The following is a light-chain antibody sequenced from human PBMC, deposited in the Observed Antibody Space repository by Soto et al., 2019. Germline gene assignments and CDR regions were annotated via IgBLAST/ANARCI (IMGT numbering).Light chain of an antibody. CDR2: ADT. CDR3: QVWDSNTDHPV. V-gene: IGLV3-21*02. J-gene: IGLJ3*02. CDR1: NIGSKS. Sequence: SYELTQPPSASVAPGQTARITCGGNNIGSKSVHWYQQKPGEAPVLVVYADTDRPSGIPERFSGSNSGNMAPLTISRVEAGDEADYYCQVWDSNTDHPVFGGGTKLTVL.